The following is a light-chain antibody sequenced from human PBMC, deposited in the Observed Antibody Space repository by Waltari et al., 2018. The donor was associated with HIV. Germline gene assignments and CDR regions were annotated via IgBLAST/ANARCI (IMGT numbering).Light chain of an antibody. V-gene: IGLV2-14*03. Sequence: QSALTQPASVSGSPGQSITISCTGTTSDVGGYRYVSWYQQHPGKAPKLMIYDVSKRPSGVSNRFSGSKSGNTASLTISGLQAEDEADYYCSSYTSSSTYVVGTGTKVTVL. CDR1: TSDVGGYRY. CDR3: SSYTSSSTYV. CDR2: DVS. J-gene: IGLJ1*01.